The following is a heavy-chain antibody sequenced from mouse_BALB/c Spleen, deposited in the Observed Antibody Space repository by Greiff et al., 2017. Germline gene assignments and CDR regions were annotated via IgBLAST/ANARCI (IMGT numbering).Heavy chain of an antibody. CDR1: GYTFTSYW. CDR3: ASGDSPYAMDY. V-gene: IGHV1S81*02. J-gene: IGHJ4*01. CDR2: INPSNGRT. D-gene: IGHD3-3*01. Sequence: QVQLQQPGAELVKPGASVKLSCKASGYTFTSYWMHWVKQRPGQGLEWIGEINPSNGRTNYNEKFKSKATLTVDKSTSTAYMQLSSLTSEDSAVYYCASGDSPYAMDYWGQGTSVTVSS.